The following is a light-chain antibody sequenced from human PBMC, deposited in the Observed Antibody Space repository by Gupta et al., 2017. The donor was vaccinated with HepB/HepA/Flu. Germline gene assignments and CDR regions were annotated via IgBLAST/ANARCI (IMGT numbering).Light chain of an antibody. V-gene: IGKV1-39*01. CDR3: QQSYSTPWT. Sequence: DIQMTQSPSSLSASVGDRVTITCRASQSISNYLNWYQQKPGKAPKLLIYTTSNLRSGVPSRFSGSGSGTDFTLTINSLQPEDFATYYCQQSYSTPWTFGQGTKVEI. CDR2: TTS. J-gene: IGKJ1*01. CDR1: QSISNY.